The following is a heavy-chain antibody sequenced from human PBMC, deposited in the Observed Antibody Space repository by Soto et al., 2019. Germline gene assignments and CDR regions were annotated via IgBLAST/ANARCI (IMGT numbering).Heavy chain of an antibody. J-gene: IGHJ4*02. CDR1: GYTFSSYS. CDR2: IYPDDSDT. D-gene: IGHD1-1*01. V-gene: IGHV5-51*01. Sequence: GESLKISCEGSGYTFSSYSIGWVRQMPGKGLEWMGIIYPDDSDTRYSPSFRGQVTISVDKSISRAYLQWSSLKASDSAMYFCARIGGGNNSFDYWGRGTLATVS. CDR3: ARIGGGNNSFDY.